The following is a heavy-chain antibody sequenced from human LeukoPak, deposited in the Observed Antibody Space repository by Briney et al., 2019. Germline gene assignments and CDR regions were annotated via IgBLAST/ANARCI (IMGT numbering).Heavy chain of an antibody. J-gene: IGHJ4*02. CDR2: INHSGST. D-gene: IGHD3-22*01. Sequence: SETLSLTCTVSGGSISSYYWSWIRQPPGKGLEWIGEINHSGSTNYNPSLKGRVTISVDTSKNQFSLKLSSVTAADTAVYYCARASPRSRDSSGYYSDYWGQGTLVTVSS. CDR3: ARASPRSRDSSGYYSDY. CDR1: GGSISSYY. V-gene: IGHV4-34*01.